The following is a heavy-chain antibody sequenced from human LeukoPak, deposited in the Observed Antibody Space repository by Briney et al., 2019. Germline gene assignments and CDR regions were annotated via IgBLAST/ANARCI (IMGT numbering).Heavy chain of an antibody. CDR1: AFSLSDYW. CDR2: IKQDGSEK. CDR3: VRGYYYHYMDV. V-gene: IGHV3-7*01. Sequence: GGSLRLSCAASAFSLSDYWMNWVRQAPGKGLEWVASIKQDGSEKYYVDSVKGRFTISRDNAKNSLYLQMNALRTDDTAVYYCVRGYYYHYMDVWGKGTTVTVSS. J-gene: IGHJ6*03.